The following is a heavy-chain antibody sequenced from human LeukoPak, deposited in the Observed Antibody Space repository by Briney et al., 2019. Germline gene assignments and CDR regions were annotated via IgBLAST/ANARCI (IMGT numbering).Heavy chain of an antibody. V-gene: IGHV1-46*03. D-gene: IGHD6-6*01. Sequence: ASVKVSCMASGYTFTSYYMHWVRQAPGQGLEWMGIINPSGGSTSYAQKFQGRVTMTRDTSTSTVYMELSSLRSEDTAVYYCARVVSSSSSKGLLGYWGQGTLVTVSS. CDR1: GYTFTSYY. J-gene: IGHJ4*02. CDR2: INPSGGST. CDR3: ARVVSSSSSKGLLGY.